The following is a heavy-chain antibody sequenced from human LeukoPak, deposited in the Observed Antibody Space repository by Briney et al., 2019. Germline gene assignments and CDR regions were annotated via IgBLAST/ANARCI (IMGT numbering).Heavy chain of an antibody. D-gene: IGHD3-22*01. J-gene: IGHJ3*02. CDR1: GYTFTSYY. V-gene: IGHV1-46*01. CDR2: INPSGGST. CDR3: ARDGRPYYYDSSGYGAFDI. Sequence: ASVKVSCKASGYTFTSYYMHWVRQAPGQGLEWMGIINPSGGSTSYAQKFQGRVTMTRDTSMSTVYMELSSLRSEDTAVYYCARDGRPYYYDSSGYGAFDIWGQGTMVTVSS.